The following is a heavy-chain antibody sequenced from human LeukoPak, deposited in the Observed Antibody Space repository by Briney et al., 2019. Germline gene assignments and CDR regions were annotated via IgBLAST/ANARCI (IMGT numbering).Heavy chain of an antibody. CDR2: IYYSGST. Sequence: SETLSLTCTVSGGSISSYYWSWIRQPPGKGLEWIGYIYYSGSTNYNPSLKSRVTISVDTSKNQFSLKLSSVTAADTAVYYCAREGYCSSTSCSRAYNWFDPWGQGTLVTVSS. CDR1: GGSISSYY. V-gene: IGHV4-59*01. J-gene: IGHJ5*02. CDR3: AREGYCSSTSCSRAYNWFDP. D-gene: IGHD2-2*01.